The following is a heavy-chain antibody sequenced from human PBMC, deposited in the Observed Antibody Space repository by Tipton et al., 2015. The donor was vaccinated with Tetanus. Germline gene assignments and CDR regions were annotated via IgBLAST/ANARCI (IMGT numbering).Heavy chain of an antibody. CDR2: ISYDGSNK. J-gene: IGHJ4*02. Sequence: RSLRLSCAASGFTFSSYAMHWVRQAPGKGLEWVAVISYDGSNKYYADSVKGRFTISRDNSKNTLYLQMNSLRSEDTAVYYCARVTAWSFDYWGQGTLVTVSS. D-gene: IGHD2-21*02. CDR3: ARVTAWSFDY. CDR1: GFTFSSYA. V-gene: IGHV3-30-3*01.